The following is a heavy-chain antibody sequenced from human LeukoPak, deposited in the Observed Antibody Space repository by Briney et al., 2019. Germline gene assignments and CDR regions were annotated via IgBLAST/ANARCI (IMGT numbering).Heavy chain of an antibody. Sequence: ASVKVSCKASGGTFSSYAISWVRQAPGQGLEWMGRIIPILGVANYAQKFQGRVTITADKSTSTAYMELSSLRSEDTAVYYCATRTAPGYSSVGFDPWGQGTLVTVYS. CDR3: ATRTAPGYSSVGFDP. D-gene: IGHD6-19*01. CDR1: GGTFSSYA. J-gene: IGHJ5*02. V-gene: IGHV1-69*04. CDR2: IIPILGVA.